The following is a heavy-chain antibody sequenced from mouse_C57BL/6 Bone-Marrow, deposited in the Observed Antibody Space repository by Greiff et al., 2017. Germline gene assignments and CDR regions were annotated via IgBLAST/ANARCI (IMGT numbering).Heavy chain of an antibody. J-gene: IGHJ2*01. CDR2: IDPSDSET. V-gene: IGHV1-52*01. CDR1: GYTFTSYW. CDR3: ARAYYFDY. Sequence: VQLQQPGAELVRPGSSVKLSCKASGYTFTSYWMHWVKQRPIQGLEWIGNIDPSDSETHYTQKFKDKATLSVDTSSSPAYMQLSSLTSEDSAVYSCARAYYFDYWGQGTTLTVSS.